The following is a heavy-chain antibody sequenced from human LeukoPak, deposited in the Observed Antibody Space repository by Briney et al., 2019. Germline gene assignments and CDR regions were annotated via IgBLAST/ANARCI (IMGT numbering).Heavy chain of an antibody. V-gene: IGHV4-39*01. CDR3: ARRRYYDGSGYLE. Sequence: SETLSLTCSVSGDSVSRSDSYWDWIRQPPGKGLEWIGTIYYSGRTYYSPSPKSRVTMSVDPSNNQFSLNLRSVTAADTALYYCARRRYYDGSGYLEWGQGTLLSVSS. J-gene: IGHJ1*01. CDR2: IYYSGRT. D-gene: IGHD3-22*01. CDR1: GDSVSRSDSY.